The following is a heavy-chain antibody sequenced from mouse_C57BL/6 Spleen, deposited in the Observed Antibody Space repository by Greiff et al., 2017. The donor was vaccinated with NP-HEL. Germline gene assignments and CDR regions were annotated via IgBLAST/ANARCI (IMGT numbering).Heavy chain of an antibody. CDR3: ARSPIYDGYYAAY. CDR1: GYAFSSSW. D-gene: IGHD2-3*01. J-gene: IGHJ3*01. Sequence: QVQLQQSGPELVKPGASVKISCKASGYAFSSSWMNWVKQRPGKGLEWIGRIYPGDGDTNYNGKFKGKATLTADKSSSTAYMQLSSLTSEDSAVYFCARSPIYDGYYAAYWGQGTLVTVSA. V-gene: IGHV1-82*01. CDR2: IYPGDGDT.